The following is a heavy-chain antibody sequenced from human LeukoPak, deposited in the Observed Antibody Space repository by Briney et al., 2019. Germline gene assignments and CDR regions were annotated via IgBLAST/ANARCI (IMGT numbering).Heavy chain of an antibody. CDR3: ARVYCSSTSCYDY. J-gene: IGHJ4*02. Sequence: GGSLRLSCAASGFRFNNYAMSWVRQAPGKGLEWVSSISSSSTYIYYADSVKGRFTISRDNAKNSLFLQMNSLRAEDTAVYYCARVYCSSTSCYDYWGQGTLVTVSS. D-gene: IGHD2-2*01. V-gene: IGHV3-21*01. CDR2: ISSSSTYI. CDR1: GFRFNNYA.